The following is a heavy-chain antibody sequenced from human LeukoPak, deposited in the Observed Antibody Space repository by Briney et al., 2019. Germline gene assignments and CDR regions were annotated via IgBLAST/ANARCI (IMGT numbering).Heavy chain of an antibody. V-gene: IGHV3-64D*06. J-gene: IGHJ4*02. CDR3: VKGVIMITFGGVTLGDY. CDR2: ISSNGGST. CDR1: GXTFSSYA. D-gene: IGHD3-16*01. Sequence: GGSLRLSCSASGXTFSSYAMHWVRQAPGKGLEYVSAISSNGGSTYYADSVKGRFTISRDNSKNTLYLQMSSLRAEDTAVYYCVKGVIMITFGGVTLGDYWGQGTLVTVSS.